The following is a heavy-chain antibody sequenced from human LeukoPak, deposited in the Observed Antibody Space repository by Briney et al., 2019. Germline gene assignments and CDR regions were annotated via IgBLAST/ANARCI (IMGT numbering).Heavy chain of an antibody. J-gene: IGHJ4*02. V-gene: IGHV3-30*18. CDR1: GFTFSSYG. CDR2: ISYDGSNK. D-gene: IGHD2-15*01. CDR3: AKEGVVVAAGFYFDY. Sequence: GGSLRLSCAASGFTFSSYGMHWVRQAPGKGLGWVAVISYDGSNKYYADSVKGRFTISRDNSKNTLYLQMNSLRAEDTAVYYCAKEGVVVAAGFYFDYWGQGTLVTVSS.